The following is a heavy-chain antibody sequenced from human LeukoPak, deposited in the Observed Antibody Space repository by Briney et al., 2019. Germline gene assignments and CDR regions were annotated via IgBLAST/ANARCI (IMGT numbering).Heavy chain of an antibody. V-gene: IGHV4-59*01. CDR1: GGSISSYY. D-gene: IGHD6-13*01. CDR2: IYYSGST. CDR3: ARDRDSSSWYGPLDY. Sequence: PSETLSLTCSVSGGSISSYYWSWIRQPPGKGLEWIGYIYYSGSTNYNPSLKSRVTISVDTSKNQFSLKLSSVTAADTAVYYCARDRDSSSWYGPLDYWGQGTLVTVSS. J-gene: IGHJ4*02.